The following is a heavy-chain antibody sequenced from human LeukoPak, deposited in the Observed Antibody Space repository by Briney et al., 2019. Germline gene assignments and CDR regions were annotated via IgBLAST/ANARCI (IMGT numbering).Heavy chain of an antibody. CDR1: GGSISSGGYY. V-gene: IGHV4-31*03. J-gene: IGHJ4*02. CDR2: IYYSGST. D-gene: IGHD4-17*01. Sequence: SETLSLTCTVSGGSISSGGYYWSWIRQHPGKGLEWIGYIYYSGSTYYNPSLKSRVTMSVDASKNQFSLKLSSVTAADTAVYYCARGDYGDYFDYWGQGTLVTVSS. CDR3: ARGDYGDYFDY.